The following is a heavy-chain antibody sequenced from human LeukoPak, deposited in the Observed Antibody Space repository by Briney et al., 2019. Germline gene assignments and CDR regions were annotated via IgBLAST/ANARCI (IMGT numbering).Heavy chain of an antibody. D-gene: IGHD3-22*01. CDR2: ISSSSSTI. CDR1: GFTFSSYS. J-gene: IGHJ4*02. Sequence: PGGSLRLSCAASGFTFSSYSMNWVRQAPGKGLEWVSYISSSSSTIYYADSVKGRFTISRDNAKNSLYLQMNSLRAEDTAVYYCARDPAYDSSGYIHPVGPDYWGQGTLVTVSS. V-gene: IGHV3-48*04. CDR3: ARDPAYDSSGYIHPVGPDY.